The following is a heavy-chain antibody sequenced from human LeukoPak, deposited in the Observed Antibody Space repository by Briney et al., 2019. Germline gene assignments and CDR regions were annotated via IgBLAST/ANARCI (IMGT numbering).Heavy chain of an antibody. V-gene: IGHV3-30-3*01. J-gene: IGHJ5*02. CDR2: ISYDGSNK. CDR1: GFTFSSYA. Sequence: GGSLRLSCAASGFTFSSYAMHWVRQAPGKGLEWVAVISYDGSNKYYADSVKGRFTISRDNSKNTLYLQMNSLRAEDTAVYCCARGDRITIFGVVNNWFDPWGQGTLVTVSS. CDR3: ARGDRITIFGVVNNWFDP. D-gene: IGHD3-3*01.